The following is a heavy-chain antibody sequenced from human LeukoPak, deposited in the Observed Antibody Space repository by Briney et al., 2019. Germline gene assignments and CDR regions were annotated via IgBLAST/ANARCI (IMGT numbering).Heavy chain of an antibody. CDR3: ARDSRNYPYFDY. Sequence: GGSLRLSCAASGFTFSSYSMNWVRQAPGKGLEWVSSISSSSSYIYYADSVKGRFTISRDNAKNSLYLQMNSLRAEDTAVYYCARDSRNYPYFDYWGQGTLVTVSS. D-gene: IGHD1-7*01. V-gene: IGHV3-21*01. CDR2: ISSSSSYI. CDR1: GFTFSSYS. J-gene: IGHJ4*02.